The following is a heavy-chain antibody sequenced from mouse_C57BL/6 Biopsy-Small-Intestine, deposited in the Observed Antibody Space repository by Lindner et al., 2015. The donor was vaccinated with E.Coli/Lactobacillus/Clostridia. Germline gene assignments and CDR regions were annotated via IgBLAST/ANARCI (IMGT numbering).Heavy chain of an antibody. CDR3: ASFGNFDN. CDR2: IYPGDGDT. J-gene: IGHJ2*01. Sequence: VQLQESGPELVKPGASVKISCKASGYAFSSSWMNWVKQRPGKGLEWIGWIYPGDGDTTYNGKFKGKATLTADKSSSTAYIQLSSLTSEDSAVYFCASFGNFDNWGQGTTLTVSS. D-gene: IGHD1-1*02. CDR1: GYAFSSSW. V-gene: IGHV1-80*01.